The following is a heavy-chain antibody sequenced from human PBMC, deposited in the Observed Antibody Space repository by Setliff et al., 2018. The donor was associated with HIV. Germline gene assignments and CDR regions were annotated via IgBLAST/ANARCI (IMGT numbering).Heavy chain of an antibody. V-gene: IGHV4-34*01. CDR2: INHRGST. CDR1: GGSFSGYY. D-gene: IGHD5-12*01. CDR3: ATLKMATIYRDFDY. J-gene: IGHJ4*02. Sequence: SETLSLTCAVYGGSFSGYYWSWIRQPPGKGLEWIGEINHRGSTNCNPSLKSRVSTSVDTSKNQFPLKLSSVTAADTAVYYCATLKMATIYRDFDYWGRGTLVTVSS.